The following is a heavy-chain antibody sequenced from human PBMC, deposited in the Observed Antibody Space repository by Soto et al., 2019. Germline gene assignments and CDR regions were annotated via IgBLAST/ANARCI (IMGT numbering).Heavy chain of an antibody. CDR2: INHSGST. CDR3: ARGNGLGELSIGMDV. Sequence: PSETLSLTCAVYGGSFSGYYWSWIRQPPGKGLEWIGEINHSGSTNYNPSLKSRVTISVDTSKNQFSLKLSSVTAADTAVYYCARGNGLGELSIGMDVWGQGTTVTVSS. CDR1: GGSFSGYY. J-gene: IGHJ6*02. D-gene: IGHD3-10*01. V-gene: IGHV4-34*01.